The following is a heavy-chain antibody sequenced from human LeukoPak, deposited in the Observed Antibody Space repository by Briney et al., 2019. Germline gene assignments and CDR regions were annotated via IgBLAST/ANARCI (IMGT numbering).Heavy chain of an antibody. CDR2: INPNSGGT. CDR1: GYTFTGYY. D-gene: IGHD6-19*01. V-gene: IGHV1-2*02. J-gene: IGHJ4*02. Sequence: ASVKVSCRASGYTFTGYYMHWVRQAPGQKLEWMGWINPNSGGTNYAQKFQDRLTMTRDTSISTAYMELSRLRSDDTAVYYCATIGYSSGWYYFDYWGQGTLVTVSS. CDR3: ATIGYSSGWYYFDY.